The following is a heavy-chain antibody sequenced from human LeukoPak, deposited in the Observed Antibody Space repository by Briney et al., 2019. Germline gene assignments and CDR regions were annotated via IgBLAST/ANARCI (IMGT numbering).Heavy chain of an antibody. CDR1: GYTFTAYY. CDR3: ARGVGVDSLRRLDP. J-gene: IGHJ5*02. CDR2: INPNSGGT. D-gene: IGHD3-22*01. V-gene: IGHV1-2*02. Sequence: ASMNVSCRPSGYTFTAYYIHWVRQAPGQGLEWMGWINPNSGGTDYAQKFQGRVTMTRDTSISTVYMELSRLTYDDTAVYYCARGVGVDSLRRLDPWGQGTLVTVSS.